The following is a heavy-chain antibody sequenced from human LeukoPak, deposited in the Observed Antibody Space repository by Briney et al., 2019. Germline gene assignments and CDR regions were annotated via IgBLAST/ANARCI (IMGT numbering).Heavy chain of an antibody. CDR2: ISSSGSTI. Sequence: PGGSLRLSCAASGFTFSDYYMSWIRQAPGKGLEWVSYISSSGSTIYYADSVKGRFTISRDNAKNSLYLQTNSLRAEDTAVYYCAREDYGGNSEYFQHWGQGTLVTVSS. CDR1: GFTFSDYY. J-gene: IGHJ1*01. CDR3: AREDYGGNSEYFQH. V-gene: IGHV3-11*01. D-gene: IGHD4-23*01.